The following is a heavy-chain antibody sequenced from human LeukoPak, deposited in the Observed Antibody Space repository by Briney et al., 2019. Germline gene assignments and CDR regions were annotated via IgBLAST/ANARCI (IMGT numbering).Heavy chain of an antibody. J-gene: IGHJ5*02. Sequence: SVKVSCKASGGTFSNYPIIWVRQAPGRGLEWLGGIIPIYGTANYALMFQGRITLSAHESTATAYMELRNLTSDDTAMYFCATHTGGYRYWWFDVWGQRTLVSVSS. CDR2: IIPIYGTA. CDR3: ATHTGGYRYWWFDV. D-gene: IGHD1-26*01. CDR1: GGTFSNYP. V-gene: IGHV1-69*13.